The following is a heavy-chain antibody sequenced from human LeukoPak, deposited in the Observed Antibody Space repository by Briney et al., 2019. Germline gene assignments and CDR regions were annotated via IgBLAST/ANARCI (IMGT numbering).Heavy chain of an antibody. J-gene: IGHJ4*02. CDR2: IYTSGCT. D-gene: IGHD3-22*01. CDR3: ARSLSSGYYYFDY. Sequence: SQTLSLTCTVSGGSISSSSYYWRWLRQPAGKVLEWIARIYTSGCTNYNPSLKRRVTISVDTSKNQFSLQLSSVTAADTAVYYCARSLSSGYYYFDYWGQGTLVTVSS. V-gene: IGHV4-61*02. CDR1: GGSISSSSYY.